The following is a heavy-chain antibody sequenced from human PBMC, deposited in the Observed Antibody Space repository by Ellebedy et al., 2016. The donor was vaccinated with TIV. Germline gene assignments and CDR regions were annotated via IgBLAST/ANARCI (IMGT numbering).Heavy chain of an antibody. J-gene: IGHJ4*02. D-gene: IGHD4-17*01. V-gene: IGHV3-11*05. CDR3: AKDADYDDYGLFDY. Sequence: GRFTISRDNAKSSLYLQMNSLRADDTAVYYCAKDADYDDYGLFDYWGQGTLVTVSS.